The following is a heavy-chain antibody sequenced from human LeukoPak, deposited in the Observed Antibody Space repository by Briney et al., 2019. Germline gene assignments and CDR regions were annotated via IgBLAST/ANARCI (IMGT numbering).Heavy chain of an antibody. V-gene: IGHV4-61*02. CDR2: IYTSGST. Sequence: PSETLSLTCTVSGGSISSGSYYWSWIRQPAGKGLEWIGRIYTSGSTNYNPSLKSRVTISVDTSKNQFSLKLSSVTAADTAVYYCARDPGPDYYDNSGYYSLNAFDIWGQGTMVTVSS. CDR1: GGSISSGSYY. CDR3: ARDPGPDYYDNSGYYSLNAFDI. D-gene: IGHD3-22*01. J-gene: IGHJ3*02.